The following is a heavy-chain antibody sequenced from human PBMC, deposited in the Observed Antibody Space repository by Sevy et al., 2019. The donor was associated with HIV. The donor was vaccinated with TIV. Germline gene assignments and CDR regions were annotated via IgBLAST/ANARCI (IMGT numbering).Heavy chain of an antibody. CDR1: GFTFSSYA. D-gene: IGHD3-22*01. CDR3: AKEDQSGSSGYYGPFDY. Sequence: GESLKISCAASGFTFSSYAMSWVRQAPGKGLEWVSAISGSGGSTYYADSVKGRLTISRDNSKNTLYLQMNSLRAADTAVYYCAKEDQSGSSGYYGPFDYWGQRTLVTVSS. J-gene: IGHJ4*02. CDR2: ISGSGGST. V-gene: IGHV3-23*01.